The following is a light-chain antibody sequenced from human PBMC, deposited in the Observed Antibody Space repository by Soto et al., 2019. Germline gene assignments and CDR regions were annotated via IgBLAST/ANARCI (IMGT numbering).Light chain of an antibody. CDR1: QSISTY. CDR2: GAS. CDR3: QQYGSSLT. Sequence: ETVLTQSPGTLSLSPGERATLSCRASQSISTYSAWYQQRPGQAPRLLIYGASSRATGIPDRFSGSGSGTDFTLSISRLEPEDSAVYYCQQYGSSLTFGGGTKVEI. V-gene: IGKV3-20*01. J-gene: IGKJ4*01.